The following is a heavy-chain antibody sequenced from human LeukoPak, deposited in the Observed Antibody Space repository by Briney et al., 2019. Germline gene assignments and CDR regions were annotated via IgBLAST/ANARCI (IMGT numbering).Heavy chain of an antibody. J-gene: IGHJ3*02. CDR2: IWYDGSNK. CDR1: GFTFSSYG. CDR3: AKPRIAAAGLDAFDI. D-gene: IGHD6-13*01. Sequence: GGSLRLSCAASGFTFSSYGMHRVRQAPGKGLEWVAVIWYDGSNKYYADSVKGRFTISRDNSKNTLYLQMNSLRAEDTAVYYCAKPRIAAAGLDAFDIWGQGTMVTVSS. V-gene: IGHV3-30*02.